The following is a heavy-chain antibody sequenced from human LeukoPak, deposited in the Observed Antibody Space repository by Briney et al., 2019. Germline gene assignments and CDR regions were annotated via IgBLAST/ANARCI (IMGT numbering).Heavy chain of an antibody. J-gene: IGHJ4*02. V-gene: IGHV3-23*01. CDR3: AKVTVYDFWSGYYNATRDY. CDR1: GFIFNKAW. Sequence: PGGSLRLSCAASGFIFNKAWMNWVRQAPGKGLEWVSAISGSGGSTYYADSVKGRFTISRDNSKNTLYLQMNSLRAEDTAVYYCAKVTVYDFWSGYYNATRDYWGQGTLVTASS. CDR2: ISGSGGST. D-gene: IGHD3-3*01.